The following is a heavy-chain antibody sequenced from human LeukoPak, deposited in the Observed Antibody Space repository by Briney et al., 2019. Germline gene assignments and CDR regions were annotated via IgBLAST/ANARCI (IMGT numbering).Heavy chain of an antibody. J-gene: IGHJ4*02. CDR2: ISYDGNNK. D-gene: IGHD3-16*02. Sequence: GGSLRLSCAASGFTFRTYAMHWVRQAPGKGLEWVAVISYDGNNKEYADSVKGQFTISRDNSKDTLYLQMNSLRAEDTAVYYCAKDIVEAGLFFDYWGQGTLVTVSS. CDR1: GFTFRTYA. CDR3: AKDIVEAGLFFDY. V-gene: IGHV3-30*18.